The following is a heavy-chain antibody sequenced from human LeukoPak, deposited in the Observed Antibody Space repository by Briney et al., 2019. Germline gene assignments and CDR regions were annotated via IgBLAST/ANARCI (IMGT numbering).Heavy chain of an antibody. CDR3: ARAAPPPGSYSNYHYYYYYYGMDV. CDR1: GFTFSSYS. V-gene: IGHV3-21*01. CDR2: ISSSSSHI. D-gene: IGHD4-11*01. J-gene: IGHJ6*02. Sequence: GGSLTLSCAASGFTFSSYSMNWVRQAPGKGLEWVSSISSSSSHIYYADSFKGRFPTSTHTAKNSLSLQMTSLRAEDTAVYSCARAAPPPGSYSNYHYYYYYYGMDVWGQGTPVTVSS.